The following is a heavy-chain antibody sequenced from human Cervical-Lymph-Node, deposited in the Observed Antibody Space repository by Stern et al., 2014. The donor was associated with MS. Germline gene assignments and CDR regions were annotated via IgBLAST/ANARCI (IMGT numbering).Heavy chain of an antibody. CDR3: ARRMPPDY. J-gene: IGHJ4*02. D-gene: IGHD2-2*01. V-gene: IGHV5-51*03. CDR1: GYTFTDYW. CDR2: IYPRDSDI. Sequence: VQLMQSGAEVRKPGESLKISCKASGYTFTDYWIGWVRQMPGKGLEWMGLIYPRDSDITYSPSFQGQVTISADRSISTAYLQWSSLRASDTAIYYCARRMPPDYWGQGTLVTVSS.